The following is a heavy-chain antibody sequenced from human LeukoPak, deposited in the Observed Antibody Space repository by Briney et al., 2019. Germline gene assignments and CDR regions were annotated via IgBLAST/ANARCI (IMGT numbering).Heavy chain of an antibody. CDR3: ARHYAP. CDR1: GGSIRSSYYY. J-gene: IGHJ5*02. D-gene: IGHD3-16*01. V-gene: IGHV4-39*01. Sequence: TTSETLSLTCTVSGGSIRSSYYYWGWIRQPPGKGLEWIGSIYDSGSTYYKPCLKRRFTISVDTSKNQFSLKLNSVTAADTAVYYCARHYAPWGQGTLVTVSS. CDR2: IYDSGST.